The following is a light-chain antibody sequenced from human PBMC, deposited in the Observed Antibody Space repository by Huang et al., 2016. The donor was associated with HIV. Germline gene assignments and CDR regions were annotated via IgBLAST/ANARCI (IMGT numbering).Light chain of an antibody. Sequence: EIVLTQSPATLSLSPGERATLSCRASQSVSSYLAWSQQKPCQAPRLLIYDASNRATGIPARFSGSGSGTDFTLTISSLEPEDFAFYYCQQRTNSITFGQGTQLEIK. CDR1: QSVSSY. J-gene: IGKJ5*01. CDR3: QQRTNSIT. V-gene: IGKV3-11*01. CDR2: DAS.